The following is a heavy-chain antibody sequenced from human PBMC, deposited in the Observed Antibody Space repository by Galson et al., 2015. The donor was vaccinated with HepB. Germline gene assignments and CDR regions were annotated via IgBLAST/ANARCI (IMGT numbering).Heavy chain of an antibody. CDR3: ASEPTDSNESY. CDR2: INPDGSDT. CDR1: GFIFRNYW. J-gene: IGHJ4*02. Sequence: SLRLSCAGSGFIFRNYWMHWVRQAPGKGLVWVSRINPDGSDTTYADSVKGRFTISRDNVRNSLYLQMSSLRVEDTAVYYCASEPTDSNESYWGQGTLVTVSS. V-gene: IGHV3-74*01. D-gene: IGHD1-1*01.